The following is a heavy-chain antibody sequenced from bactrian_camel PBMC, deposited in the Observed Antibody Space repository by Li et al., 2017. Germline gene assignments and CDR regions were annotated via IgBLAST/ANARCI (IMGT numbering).Heavy chain of an antibody. CDR2: IYAGNQGT. Sequence: HVQLVESGGGSVQAGESLRLSCVVRGYTDRMAWFRQVPGKERELVASIYAGNQGTVYVDSVKGRFLITRDNAKNTVDLQMNSLRPEDTGMYYCAASFNVPGWPTKYWGQGTQVTVS. V-gene: IGHV3S54*01. J-gene: IGHJ4*01. CDR1: GYTDR. CDR3: AASFNVPGWPTKY. D-gene: IGHD5*01.